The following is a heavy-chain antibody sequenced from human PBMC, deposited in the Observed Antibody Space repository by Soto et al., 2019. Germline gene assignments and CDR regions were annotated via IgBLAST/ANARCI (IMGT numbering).Heavy chain of an antibody. V-gene: IGHV3-21*01. CDR3: ARDLGQAIAAEYYYYYYGMDV. CDR1: GFTFSSYS. CDR2: ISSSSSYI. J-gene: IGHJ6*02. Sequence: PGGSLRRSCAASGFTFSSYSMNWVRQAPGKGLEWVSSISSSSSYIYYADSVKGRFTIYRDNAKNSLYLQMNSLRAEDTAVYYCARDLGQAIAAEYYYYYYGMDVWGQGTTVTVSS. D-gene: IGHD6-13*01.